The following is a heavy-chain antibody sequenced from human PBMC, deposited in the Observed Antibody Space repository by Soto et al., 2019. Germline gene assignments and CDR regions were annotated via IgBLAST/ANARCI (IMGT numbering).Heavy chain of an antibody. CDR3: ARGDRGGSGSPASYSYSGLDV. CDR1: GFTFSSYA. V-gene: IGHV3-23*01. Sequence: DVQLLESGGHLVQPGGSLRLSCAASGFTFSSYAMSWVRQAPGKGREWVSSVSAGGDMTYYSDSVKGRFTMSRDNSNNALFLQMNSLRIEDTALYYCARGDRGGSGSPASYSYSGLDVWGQGTTVTVS. D-gene: IGHD3-10*01. CDR2: VSAGGDMT. J-gene: IGHJ6*02.